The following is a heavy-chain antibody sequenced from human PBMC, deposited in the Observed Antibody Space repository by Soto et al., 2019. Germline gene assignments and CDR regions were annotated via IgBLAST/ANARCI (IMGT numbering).Heavy chain of an antibody. CDR3: AQTDYSSGAHLI. D-gene: IGHD3-10*01. Sequence: QVQLQESGPRLVKPSQTLSLTCTVSGDSISSVFYYWSWIRQPPGKGLEWIGYIYYSENANYNPSLKSRVSMSVDTSQNQFSLRLTSVTSADTAVYYCAQTDYSSGAHLIWGPGTLGPVAS. J-gene: IGHJ4*02. CDR1: GDSISSVFYY. CDR2: IYYSENA. V-gene: IGHV4-30-4*01.